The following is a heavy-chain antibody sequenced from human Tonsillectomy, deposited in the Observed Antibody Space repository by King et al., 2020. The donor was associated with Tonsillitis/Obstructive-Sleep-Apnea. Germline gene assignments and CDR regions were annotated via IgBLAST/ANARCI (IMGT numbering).Heavy chain of an antibody. D-gene: IGHD5-12*01. CDR3: ARDFEWLRRDYYYYYYMDV. J-gene: IGHJ6*03. CDR1: GYSFTGYF. Sequence: VQLVQSGAEVKKPGASVKVSCKASGYSFTGYFMHWVRQAPGQGLEWMGRINPNSGGTNYAQAFRGRVTMTRDTSISTAYMELSRLRSDDTAVYYCARDFEWLRRDYYYYYYMDVWGKGTTVTVSS. CDR2: INPNSGGT. V-gene: IGHV1-2*06.